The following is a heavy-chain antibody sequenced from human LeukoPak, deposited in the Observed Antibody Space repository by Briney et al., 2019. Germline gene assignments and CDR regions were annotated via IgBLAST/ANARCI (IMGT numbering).Heavy chain of an antibody. J-gene: IGHJ6*02. V-gene: IGHV3-33*01. CDR3: ARVSIDYGMDV. Sequence: PGRSLRLSCAASGFTFSSYGMHWVRQAPGKGREWVAVIWYDGSNKYYADSVKGRFTISRDNSKNTLYLQMNSLRAEDTAVYYCARVSIDYGMDVWGQGTTVTVSS. D-gene: IGHD5-24*01. CDR1: GFTFSSYG. CDR2: IWYDGSNK.